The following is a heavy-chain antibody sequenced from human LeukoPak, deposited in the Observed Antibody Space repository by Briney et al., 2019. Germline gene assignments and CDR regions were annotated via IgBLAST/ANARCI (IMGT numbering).Heavy chain of an antibody. Sequence: GGSLRLSCAASGFTFHDYAMHWVRQAPGKGLEWVSGIRGSGGSTYYADSVKGRFTISRDNSKNTPYLQMNSLRAEDTAVYYCAKLKGSSGYYAPGFDYWGQGTLVTVSS. V-gene: IGHV3-23*01. D-gene: IGHD3-22*01. CDR2: IRGSGGST. J-gene: IGHJ4*02. CDR1: GFTFHDYA. CDR3: AKLKGSSGYYAPGFDY.